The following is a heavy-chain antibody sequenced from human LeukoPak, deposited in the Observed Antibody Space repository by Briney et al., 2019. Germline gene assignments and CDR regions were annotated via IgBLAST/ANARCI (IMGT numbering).Heavy chain of an antibody. Sequence: GGSLRLSCAASGFTFSSYAMSWVRQAPGKGLEWVSAISGSGGSTYYADSVKGRFTISRDNSKNTLYLQMNSLRAEDTAVYYCALVIVVVRWELRSFDYWGQGTLVTVSP. CDR2: ISGSGGST. J-gene: IGHJ4*02. CDR1: GFTFSSYA. CDR3: ALVIVVVRWELRSFDY. V-gene: IGHV3-23*01. D-gene: IGHD3-22*01.